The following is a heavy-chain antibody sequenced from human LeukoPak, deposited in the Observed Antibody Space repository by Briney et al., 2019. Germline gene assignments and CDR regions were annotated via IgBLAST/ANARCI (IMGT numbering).Heavy chain of an antibody. V-gene: IGHV3-74*01. CDR1: GFTFSSYW. CDR2: INSDGSST. Sequence: GGSLRLSCAASGFTFSSYWMHWVRQAPGKGLVWVSRINSDGSSTSYADSVKGRFTISRDNAKNTLYLQMNSLRAEDTAVYYCARAPSGNYYYYYYMDVWGKGTTVTISS. CDR3: ARAPSGNYYYYYYMDV. J-gene: IGHJ6*03. D-gene: IGHD3-10*01.